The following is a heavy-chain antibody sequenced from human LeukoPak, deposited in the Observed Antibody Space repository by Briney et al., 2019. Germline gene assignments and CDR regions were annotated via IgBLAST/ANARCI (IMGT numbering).Heavy chain of an antibody. V-gene: IGHV4-59*01. CDR2: IYYSGST. J-gene: IGHJ4*02. CDR1: GGSISSYY. CDR3: ALHRYDSLDY. D-gene: IGHD3-3*01. Sequence: PSETLSLTCTVSGGSISSYYWSWIRQPPGKGLEWIGYIYYSGSTNYNPSLKSRVTISVDTSKNQFSLKLSSVTAADTAVYYCALHRYDSLDYWGQGTLVTVSS.